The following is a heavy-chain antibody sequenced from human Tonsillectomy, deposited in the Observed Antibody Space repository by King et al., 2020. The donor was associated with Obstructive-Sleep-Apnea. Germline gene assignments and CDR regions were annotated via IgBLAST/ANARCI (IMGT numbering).Heavy chain of an antibody. V-gene: IGHV1-2*04. J-gene: IGHJ4*02. D-gene: IGHD3-22*01. CDR1: GYTFTGYY. Sequence: VQLVESGAEVKKPGASVKVSCKASGYTFTGYYMHWVRQAPGQGLEWMGWINPNSGGTNYAQKFQGWVTMTRDTSISTAYMELSRLRSDDTAVYYCARGSHYYDSSGYHPDYWGQGTLVTVSS. CDR3: ARGSHYYDSSGYHPDY. CDR2: INPNSGGT.